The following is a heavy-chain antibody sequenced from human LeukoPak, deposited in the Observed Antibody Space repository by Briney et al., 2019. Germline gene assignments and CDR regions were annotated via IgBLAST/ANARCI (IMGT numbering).Heavy chain of an antibody. Sequence: SETLSLTCTVSGGSISSYYWSWIRQPAGKGLEWIGRIYTSGSTNYNPSLKSRVTMSVDTSKSQFSLKLSSVTAADTAVYYCARSGGRIAAAGSDYYYMDGWGKGTTVTVSS. CDR2: IYTSGST. V-gene: IGHV4-4*07. J-gene: IGHJ6*03. CDR1: GGSISSYY. CDR3: ARSGGRIAAAGSDYYYMDG. D-gene: IGHD6-13*01.